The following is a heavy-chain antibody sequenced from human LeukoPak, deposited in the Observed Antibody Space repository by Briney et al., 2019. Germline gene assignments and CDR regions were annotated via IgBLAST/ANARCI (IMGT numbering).Heavy chain of an antibody. Sequence: PGGSLRLSCAASGFIFSGFGMYWVRQAPRKGLEWVAGIYGGGGVIKYADSVKGRFTISRDNSENTLYLQMHSLRVEDTAIYYCAKDRVPDGGYAIDYWGQGTLVTVSS. CDR3: AKDRVPDGGYAIDY. CDR1: GFIFSGFG. CDR2: IYGGGGVI. V-gene: IGHV3-23*03. J-gene: IGHJ4*02. D-gene: IGHD5-12*01.